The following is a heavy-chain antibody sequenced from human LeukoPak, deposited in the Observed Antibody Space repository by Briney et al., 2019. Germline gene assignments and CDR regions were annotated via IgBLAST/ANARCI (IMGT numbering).Heavy chain of an antibody. CDR1: GGSISSYY. J-gene: IGHJ6*04. Sequence: ETLSLTCTVSGGSISSYYRSWMRQPPGQGLEWMGRIYISGSPNCYPTLNSRVTMSVDTPKSQFSLKLSSVTAADTAVYYCARERRYEFWSVPHAEYYGMDVWGEGTTVTVSS. CDR3: ARERRYEFWSVPHAEYYGMDV. D-gene: IGHD3-3*01. V-gene: IGHV4-4*07. CDR2: IYISGSP.